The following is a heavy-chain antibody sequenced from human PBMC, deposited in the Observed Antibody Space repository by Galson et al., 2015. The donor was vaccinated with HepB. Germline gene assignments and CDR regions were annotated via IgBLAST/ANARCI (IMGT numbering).Heavy chain of an antibody. J-gene: IGHJ3*02. Sequence: SLRLSCAASGFTFSNAWMSWVRQAPGKGLEWVSVIYSGGSTYYAGSVEGRFTISRDNSKNTLYLQMNSLRAEDTAVYYCARVIAEDAFDIWGQGTMVTVSS. CDR2: IYSGGST. CDR3: ARVIAEDAFDI. CDR1: GFTFSNAW. V-gene: IGHV3-53*01. D-gene: IGHD6-13*01.